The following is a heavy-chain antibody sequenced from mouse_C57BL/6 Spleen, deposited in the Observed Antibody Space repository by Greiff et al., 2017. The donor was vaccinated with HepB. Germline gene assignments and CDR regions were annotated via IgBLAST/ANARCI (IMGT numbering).Heavy chain of an antibody. CDR1: GFTFSSYG. J-gene: IGHJ2*01. CDR3: ARKGDYGSNFDY. V-gene: IGHV5-6*01. CDR2: ISSGGSYT. Sequence: ESGGDLVKPGGSLKLSCAASGFTFSSYGMSWVRQTPDKRLEWVATISSGGSYTYYPDSVKGRFTISRDNAKNTLYLQMSSLKSEDTAMYYCARKGDYGSNFDYWGQGTTLTISS. D-gene: IGHD1-1*01.